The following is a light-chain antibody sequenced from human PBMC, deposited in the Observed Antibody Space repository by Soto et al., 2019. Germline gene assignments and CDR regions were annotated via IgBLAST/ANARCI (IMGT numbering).Light chain of an antibody. V-gene: IGKV3-15*01. CDR1: QSISSK. J-gene: IGKJ3*01. CDR3: QQYGSSPEVT. CDR2: GAS. Sequence: EIVLTQSPATLSVSPGERVTLSCRASQSISSKLGWYQQRPGQAPRLLIYGASTRATGIPARFSGSGSGTEFTLTISSLQSEDFAVYYCQQYGSSPEVTFGPGTKVDIK.